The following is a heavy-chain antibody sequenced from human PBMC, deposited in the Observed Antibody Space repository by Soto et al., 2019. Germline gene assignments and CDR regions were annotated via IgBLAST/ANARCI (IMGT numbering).Heavy chain of an antibody. CDR2: IDAGNGNT. J-gene: IGHJ5*02. CDR1: GYTFINFD. CDR3: ARTCTLTPNGDCYSGFHWFDP. V-gene: IGHV1-3*01. D-gene: IGHD2-21*01. Sequence: ASVKVSCKAFGYTFINFDIHWVRQAPGQRLEWMGWIDAGNGNTKYSQKYQDRLTFTTDTSANTVYMELSSLRSEDTAVYYCARTCTLTPNGDCYSGFHWFDPWGQGTLVTVSS.